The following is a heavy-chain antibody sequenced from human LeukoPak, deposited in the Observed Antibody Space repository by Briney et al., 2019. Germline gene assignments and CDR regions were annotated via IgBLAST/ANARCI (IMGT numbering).Heavy chain of an antibody. CDR3: ARDVAYSSGWYSSGNYYYGMTS. CDR1: GGSISSYY. CDR2: IYYSGST. D-gene: IGHD6-19*01. J-gene: IGHJ6*02. V-gene: IGHV4-59*01. Sequence: SETLSLTCTVSGGSISSYYWSWIRQPPGKGLEWIGYIYYSGSTNYNPSLKSRVTISVDTSKNQFSLKLSSVTAADTAVYYCARDVAYSSGWYSSGNYYYGMTSGAKGPRSPSP.